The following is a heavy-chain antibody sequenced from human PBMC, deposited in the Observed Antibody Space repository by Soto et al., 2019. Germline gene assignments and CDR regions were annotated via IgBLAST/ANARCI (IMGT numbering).Heavy chain of an antibody. J-gene: IGHJ4*02. CDR3: ARDSGIAATGTFDY. CDR2: IKQDGSEK. CDR1: GFTFSNYW. D-gene: IGHD6-13*01. Sequence: WSLRPSCAASGFTFSNYWMSWVRQAPGKGLEWVANIKQDGSEKYYVDSVKGRFTISRDNAKNSLYLQMNSLRAEDTAVYYCARDSGIAATGTFDYWGQGTLVTVSS. V-gene: IGHV3-7*03.